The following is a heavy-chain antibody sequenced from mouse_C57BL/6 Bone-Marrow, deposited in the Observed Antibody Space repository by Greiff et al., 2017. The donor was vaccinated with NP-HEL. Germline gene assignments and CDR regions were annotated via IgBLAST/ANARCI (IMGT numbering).Heavy chain of an antibody. J-gene: IGHJ4*01. CDR3: ARNYNYYGSRRYAMDY. CDR1: GFSLTSYG. CDR2: IWSGGST. D-gene: IGHD1-1*01. V-gene: IGHV2-2*01. Sequence: QVQLKQSGPGLVQPSQSLSITCTVSGFSLTSYGVHWVRQSPGKGLEWLGVIWSGGSTDYNAAFISRLSISKDNSKSQVFFKMNSLQADDTAIYYCARNYNYYGSRRYAMDYWGQGTSVTVSS.